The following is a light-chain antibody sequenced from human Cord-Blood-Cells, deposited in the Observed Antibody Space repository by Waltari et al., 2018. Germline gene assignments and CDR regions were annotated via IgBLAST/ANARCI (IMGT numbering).Light chain of an antibody. CDR1: SSDVGGYNY. CDR3: SSYTSSSTKV. V-gene: IGLV2-14*01. Sequence: QSALTQPASVSGSPGQSITISCTGTSSDVGGYNYVSWYQQHPGKAPKLMIYEVSNRPSGVSSRFSGSKSGNTAALTISGLQAEDDADYYCSSYTSSSTKVFGGGTKLTVL. CDR2: EVS. J-gene: IGLJ2*01.